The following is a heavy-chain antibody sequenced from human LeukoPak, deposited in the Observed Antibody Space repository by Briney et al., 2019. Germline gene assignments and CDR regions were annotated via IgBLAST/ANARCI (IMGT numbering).Heavy chain of an antibody. V-gene: IGHV4-34*01. J-gene: IGHJ5*02. CDR3: ARGARYDVLTGYYAEDNCFDP. CDR2: INRSGST. CDR1: GGSFSGYY. D-gene: IGHD3-9*01. Sequence: PSETLSLTCAVYGGSFSGYYWNWIRQPPGKGLEWIGEINRSGSTNYNQSLKSRVTISVDTSKNQFSLKLSSVTAADTAVYYCARGARYDVLTGYYAEDNCFDPWGQGTLVTVSS.